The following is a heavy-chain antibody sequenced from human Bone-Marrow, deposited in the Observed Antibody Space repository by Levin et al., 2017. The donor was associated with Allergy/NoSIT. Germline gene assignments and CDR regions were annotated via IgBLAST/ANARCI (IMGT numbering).Heavy chain of an antibody. CDR2: INPNSGGT. Sequence: GESLKISCKASGYTFTGYYMHWVRQAPGQGLEWMGRINPNSGGTNYAQKFQGRVTMTRDTSISTAYMELSRLRSDDAAVYYCARWMVQGVTMDYWGQGTLVTVSS. J-gene: IGHJ4*02. D-gene: IGHD3-10*01. CDR1: GYTFTGYY. V-gene: IGHV1-2*06. CDR3: ARWMVQGVTMDY.